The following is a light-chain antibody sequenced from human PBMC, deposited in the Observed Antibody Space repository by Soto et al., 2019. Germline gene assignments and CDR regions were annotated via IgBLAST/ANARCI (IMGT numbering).Light chain of an antibody. CDR3: SSYGSTSTRYV. CDR1: SSDVGGYNY. Sequence: QSVLTQPASVSGSPGQSITISCTGTSSDVGGYNYVSWYQQHPGKAPKLMIYEVSNRPSGVSNRFSGSKSGNTASLTISGLHAEDEADYFCSSYGSTSTRYVFGTGTKLTVL. CDR2: EVS. V-gene: IGLV2-14*01. J-gene: IGLJ1*01.